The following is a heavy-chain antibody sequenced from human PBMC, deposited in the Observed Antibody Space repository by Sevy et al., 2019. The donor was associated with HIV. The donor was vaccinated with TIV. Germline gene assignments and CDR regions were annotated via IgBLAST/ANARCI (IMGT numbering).Heavy chain of an antibody. J-gene: IGHJ4*02. CDR1: GFDFSIYS. D-gene: IGHD2-8*01. V-gene: IGHV3-23*01. Sequence: GGSLRLSCAASGFDFSIYSMSWVRQAPGKGLEWVSTLSFGCGKINYADSVKGRFTISRDNSKGSVYPQMNNMRVEDTAVYYCAREGCTKPHDYWGQGTLVTVSS. CDR3: AREGCTKPHDY. CDR2: LSFGCGKI.